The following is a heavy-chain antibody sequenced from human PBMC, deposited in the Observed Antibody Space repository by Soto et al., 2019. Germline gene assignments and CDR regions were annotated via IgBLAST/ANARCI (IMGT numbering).Heavy chain of an antibody. CDR3: ATSYGSGYRAIDY. CDR2: VNPILSMS. D-gene: IGHD3-10*01. J-gene: IGHJ4*02. V-gene: IGHV1-69*02. Sequence: SVKVSFKASGDTFSFYTINWVRQAPGLGLEWMGRVNPILSMSNYAQKFQGRVTMTADKSTNTAYMELRSLRSEDTALYYCATSYGSGYRAIDYWGQGALVTVSS. CDR1: GDTFSFYT.